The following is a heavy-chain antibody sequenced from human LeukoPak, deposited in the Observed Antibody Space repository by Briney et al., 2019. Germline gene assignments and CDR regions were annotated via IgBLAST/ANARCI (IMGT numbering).Heavy chain of an antibody. D-gene: IGHD6-13*01. J-gene: IGHJ4*02. CDR3: ARDLYGIAGQY. CDR1: GFTFSSYA. CDR2: ISYDGSNK. Sequence: GRSLRLSCAASGFTFSSYAMHWVRQAPGKGLEWVAVISYDGSNKYYADSVKGRFTISRDNSKNTLYLQMNSLRAEDTAVYYCARDLYGIAGQYWGQGTLVTVSS. V-gene: IGHV3-30-3*01.